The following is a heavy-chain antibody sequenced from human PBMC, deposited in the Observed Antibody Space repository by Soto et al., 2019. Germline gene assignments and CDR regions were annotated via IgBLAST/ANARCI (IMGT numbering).Heavy chain of an antibody. V-gene: IGHV3-23*01. J-gene: IGHJ4*02. D-gene: IGHD3-22*01. CDR3: AKGKNKVVVIAEDY. CDR1: GFTFSNFA. Sequence: RGSVRLARTASGFTFSNFAMTWVRQAPGKGLEWVATMTGSGTGTYHAESVKGRFSISRDNSKNTLYLEMHSLRVEDKAMYYCAKGKNKVVVIAEDYCGQGTQVPVSS. CDR2: MTGSGTGT.